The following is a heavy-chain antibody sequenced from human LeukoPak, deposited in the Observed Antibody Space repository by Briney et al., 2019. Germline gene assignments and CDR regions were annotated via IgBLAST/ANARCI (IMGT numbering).Heavy chain of an antibody. CDR3: ARDIAVAGTGGLFDY. V-gene: IGHV1-18*01. CDR1: GYTFTSYG. CDR2: ISAYNGNT. D-gene: IGHD6-19*01. J-gene: IGHJ4*02. Sequence: GASVKVSCKASGYTFTSYGISWVRQAPGQGLEWMGWISAYNGNTNYAQKLQGRVTMTTDTSTSTAYMELRSLRSDDPAVYYCARDIAVAGTGGLFDYWGQGTLVTVSS.